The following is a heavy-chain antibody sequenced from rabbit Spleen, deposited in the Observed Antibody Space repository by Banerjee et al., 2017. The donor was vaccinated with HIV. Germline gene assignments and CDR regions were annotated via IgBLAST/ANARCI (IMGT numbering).Heavy chain of an antibody. Sequence: EESGGDMVKPGGTLTLTCKVSGFSLFSYWMCWVRQAPGKGLELIGCIYAGDGSTDYANWVNGRFTISKTSSTVDLKMTSLTAADTATYFCARDKELDIWGYEFNLWGPGTLVTVS. CDR1: GFSLFSYW. CDR3: ARDKELDIWGYEFNL. V-gene: IGHV1S42*01. J-gene: IGHJ4*01. CDR2: IYAGDGST. D-gene: IGHD3-1*01.